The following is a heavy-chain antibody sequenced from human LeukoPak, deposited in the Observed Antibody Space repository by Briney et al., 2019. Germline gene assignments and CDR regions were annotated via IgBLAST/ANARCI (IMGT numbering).Heavy chain of an antibody. CDR2: INWNGRIT. V-gene: IGHV3-20*04. CDR1: GFTFDDYA. J-gene: IGHJ6*03. Sequence: RGSLRLSCAASGFTFDDYAMNWVRQVPGRGLEWVSGINWNGRITEYADSVKDRFTISRQSTKNSLYLYMNNLGGEDTALYFCARGSVQLWLRDTYYYMDVWGKGTTVTVSS. CDR3: ARGSVQLWLRDTYYYMDV. D-gene: IGHD5-18*01.